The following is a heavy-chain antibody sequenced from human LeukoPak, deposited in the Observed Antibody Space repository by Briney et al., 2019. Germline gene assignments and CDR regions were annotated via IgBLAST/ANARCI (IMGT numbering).Heavy chain of an antibody. Sequence: SETLSLTCTVYGGSFSGYYWSWIRQPPGKGLEWIGEINHSGSTNYNPSLKSRVTISVDTSKNQFSLKLSSVTAADTAVYYCAREVGSSSWYSWWYFDLWGRGTLVTVSS. CDR1: GGSFSGYY. CDR2: INHSGST. V-gene: IGHV4-34*01. D-gene: IGHD6-13*01. J-gene: IGHJ2*01. CDR3: AREVGSSSWYSWWYFDL.